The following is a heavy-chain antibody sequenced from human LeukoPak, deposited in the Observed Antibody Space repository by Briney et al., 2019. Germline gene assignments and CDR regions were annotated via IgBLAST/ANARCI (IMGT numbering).Heavy chain of an antibody. CDR2: ISAYNGNT. Sequence: ASVKVSCKASGYTFTSYGISWVRQAPGQGLEWMGWISAYNGNTDYAQKLQGRVTMTTDTSTSTAYMELRSLRSDDTAVYYCARETTDGYYFDYWGQGTLVTVSS. CDR1: GYTFTSYG. J-gene: IGHJ4*02. CDR3: ARETTDGYYFDY. V-gene: IGHV1-18*01. D-gene: IGHD4-17*01.